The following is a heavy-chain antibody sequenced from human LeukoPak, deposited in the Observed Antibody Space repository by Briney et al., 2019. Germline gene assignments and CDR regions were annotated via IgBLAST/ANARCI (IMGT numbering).Heavy chain of an antibody. CDR3: ARGASGPLAFDR. CDR2: IYYSGST. J-gene: IGHJ5*02. D-gene: IGHD3-10*01. V-gene: IGHV4-31*03. CDR1: GGSISSGGYY. Sequence: SETLSLTCTVSGGSISSGGYYWSWIRQHPGKGLEWIGYIYYSGSTYYNPSLKSRVTISVDTSKNQFSLKLSSVTAADTAVYYCARGASGPLAFDRWGQGTLVTVSS.